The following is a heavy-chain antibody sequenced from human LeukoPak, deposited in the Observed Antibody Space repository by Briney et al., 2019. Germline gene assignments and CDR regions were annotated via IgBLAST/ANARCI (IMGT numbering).Heavy chain of an antibody. CDR2: INPNTGGT. CDR1: GYIFTDYF. Sequence: ASVKVSCKPSGYIFTDYFLHWVRQAPGQGLEWMGWINPNTGGTNYAQKFRGRVTVTRDTSISTAYMELSSLRSDDTAVYYCARAPDLYAEYFQNWGQGTLVTVSS. CDR3: ARAPDLYAEYFQN. V-gene: IGHV1-2*02. J-gene: IGHJ1*01.